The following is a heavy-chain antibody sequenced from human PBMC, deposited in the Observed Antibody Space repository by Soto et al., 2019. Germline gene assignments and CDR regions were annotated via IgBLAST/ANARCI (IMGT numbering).Heavy chain of an antibody. J-gene: IGHJ4*02. D-gene: IGHD4-17*01. V-gene: IGHV4-34*01. CDR1: GGSFSGYY. CDR2: INHSGST. CDR3: ASALAYYADYFDY. Sequence: QVQLQQWGAGLLKPSETLSLTCAVYGGSFSGYYWSWIRQPTGKGLEWIGEINHSGSTNYNPSLKSRVTISVDTSKNQFSLKLSSVTAADTAVYYCASALAYYADYFDYWGQGTLVTVSS.